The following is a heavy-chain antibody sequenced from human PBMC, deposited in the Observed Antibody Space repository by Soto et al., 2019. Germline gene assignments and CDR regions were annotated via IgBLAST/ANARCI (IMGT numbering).Heavy chain of an antibody. CDR2: IKSDGSSI. J-gene: IGHJ4*02. CDR3: ASGGFSGSGSYIQGDY. Sequence: EVQLVESGGGLVQPGGSLRLSCAASGFTFSSYWMHWVRQAPGKGLVWVSRIKSDGSSISYADSVKGRFTISRDNAKNTLYLQMNSLRAEDTAVYYCASGGFSGSGSYIQGDYWGQGTLVTVSS. D-gene: IGHD3-10*01. CDR1: GFTFSSYW. V-gene: IGHV3-74*01.